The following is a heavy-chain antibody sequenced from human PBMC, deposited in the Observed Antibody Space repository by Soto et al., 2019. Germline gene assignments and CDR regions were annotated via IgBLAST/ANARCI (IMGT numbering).Heavy chain of an antibody. Sequence: QVQLVESGGGVVQPGRSLRLSCAASGFTFSSYGMHWVRQAPGKGLEWVAVIWYDGSNKYYADSVKGRFTISRDNSKNTLYLQMNSLRAEDTAVYYCARFVSSVSYLYAFDIGGQGTMVTVSS. D-gene: IGHD1-26*01. CDR3: ARFVSSVSYLYAFDI. CDR2: IWYDGSNK. J-gene: IGHJ3*02. CDR1: GFTFSSYG. V-gene: IGHV3-33*01.